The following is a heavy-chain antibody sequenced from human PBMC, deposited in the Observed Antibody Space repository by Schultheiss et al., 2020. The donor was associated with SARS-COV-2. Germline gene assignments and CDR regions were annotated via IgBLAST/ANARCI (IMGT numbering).Heavy chain of an antibody. CDR1: GFTFGDYA. CDR2: IRGKASGGTT. Sequence: GGSLRLSCTGSGFTFGDYAMTWVRQAPGKGLEWVGFIRGKASGGTTEYAASVKGRFTISRDDSKSIAYLQMNSLKTEDTAVYYCTREDCNGGSCYSAYYFDYWGQGTRVTVSS. J-gene: IGHJ4*02. V-gene: IGHV3-49*04. CDR3: TREDCNGGSCYSAYYFDY. D-gene: IGHD2-15*01.